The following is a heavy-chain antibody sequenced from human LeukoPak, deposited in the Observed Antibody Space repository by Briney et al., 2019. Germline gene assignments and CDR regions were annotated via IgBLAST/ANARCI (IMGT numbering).Heavy chain of an antibody. CDR3: ATQRGDTAMVNWFDP. J-gene: IGHJ5*02. CDR2: IYYSGST. D-gene: IGHD5-18*01. V-gene: IGHV4-38-2*02. Sequence: ETLSLTCTVSGYSISSGYYWGWIRQPPGKGLEWIGSIYYSGSTYYNPSLKSRVTISVDTSKNQFSLKLSSVTAADTAVYYCATQRGDTAMVNWFDPWGQGTLVTVSS. CDR1: GYSISSGYY.